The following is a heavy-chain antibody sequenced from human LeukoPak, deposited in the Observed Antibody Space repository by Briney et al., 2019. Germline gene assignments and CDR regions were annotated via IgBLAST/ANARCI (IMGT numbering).Heavy chain of an antibody. CDR3: AKTYNWNQGRYNFDY. CDR1: GFTFIDYW. Sequence: PGGSLRLSCAASGFTFIDYWMSWVRQAPGKGLEWVANVKQDGSEMYYVDSVKGRFTISRDNTKTSLYLQMNSLRAEDTAVYYCAKTYNWNQGRYNFDYWGQGTLVTVSS. D-gene: IGHD1-20*01. J-gene: IGHJ4*02. V-gene: IGHV3-7*01. CDR2: VKQDGSEM.